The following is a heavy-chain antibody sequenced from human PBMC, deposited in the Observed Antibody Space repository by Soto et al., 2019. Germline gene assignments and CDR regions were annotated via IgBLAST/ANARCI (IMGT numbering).Heavy chain of an antibody. V-gene: IGHV4-59*01. CDR3: AGGEYYYDSSGYYRPYNWFDP. J-gene: IGHJ5*02. CDR2: IYYRGST. CDR1: GGSISSYY. D-gene: IGHD3-22*01. Sequence: SETLSLTCTVSGGSISSYYWSWIRQPPGKGLEWIGYIYYRGSTNYNPSLKSRVTISVDTSKNQFSLKLSSVTAADTAVYYCAGGEYYYDSSGYYRPYNWFDPWGQGTLVTVSS.